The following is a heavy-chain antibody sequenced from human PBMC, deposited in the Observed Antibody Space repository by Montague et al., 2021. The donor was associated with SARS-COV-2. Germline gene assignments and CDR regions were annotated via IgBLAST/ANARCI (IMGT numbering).Heavy chain of an antibody. Sequence: SETLSLTCTVSGGSISSSSYYWGWIRQPPGKGLEWIGSIYYSGSTYYNPSLKSRVTISVDTSKNQFSLKLSSVTAADTAVYYCARDHRKVVTAILYNWFDPWGQGTLVTVSS. D-gene: IGHD2-21*02. J-gene: IGHJ5*02. CDR3: ARDHRKVVTAILYNWFDP. CDR2: IYYSGST. V-gene: IGHV4-39*07. CDR1: GGSISSSSYY.